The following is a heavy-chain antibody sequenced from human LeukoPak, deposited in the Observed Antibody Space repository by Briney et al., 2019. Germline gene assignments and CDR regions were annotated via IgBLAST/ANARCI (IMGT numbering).Heavy chain of an antibody. CDR3: ARDPVEGSTIFDC. J-gene: IGHJ4*02. D-gene: IGHD1-26*01. V-gene: IGHV6-1*01. Sequence: SQTLSLTCAISGDSFSSDSAAWNWIRQSPSRGLEWLGRTYYSSKWYYDYALAVKSRITINPDTSKNQFSLQLNSVTPEDTAVYFCARDPVEGSTIFDCWGQGTLVTVSS. CDR2: TYYSSKWYY. CDR1: GDSFSSDSAA.